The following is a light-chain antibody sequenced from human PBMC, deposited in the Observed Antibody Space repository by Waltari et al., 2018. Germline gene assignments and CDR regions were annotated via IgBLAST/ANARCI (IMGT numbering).Light chain of an antibody. CDR3: MQSTKDRT. CDR2: KVT. J-gene: IGKJ1*01. Sequence: DIVMTQTPLSLPVTPGEAASISCRSSQTLLHTNGNTYLHWFLQKTGQSPRLLIYKVTNRESGVPDRFSGSGSGTDFTLKISRVEPEDVCVYYCMQSTKDRTFGQGTKVEIK. V-gene: IGKV2D-29*02. CDR1: QTLLHTNGNTY.